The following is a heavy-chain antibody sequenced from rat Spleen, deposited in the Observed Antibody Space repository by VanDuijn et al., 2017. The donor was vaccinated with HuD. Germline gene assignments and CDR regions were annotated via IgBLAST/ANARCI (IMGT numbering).Heavy chain of an antibody. J-gene: IGHJ4*01. CDR2: INTDGGST. V-gene: IGHV5-58*01. CDR3: AKDKDGGYVMDA. CDR1: GFTFSNYW. D-gene: IGHD1-11*01. Sequence: EVQLVETGGGLVQPGRSLKLSCVASGFTFSNYWMYWIRQAPGKGLEWVSSINTDGGSTSYLDSVKGRFTISRDNAENTVYLQMNSLRSGDTATYYCAKDKDGGYVMDAWGQGASVTVSS.